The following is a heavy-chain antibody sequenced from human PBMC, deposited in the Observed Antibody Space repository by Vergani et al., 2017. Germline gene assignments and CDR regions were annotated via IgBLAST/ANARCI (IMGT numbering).Heavy chain of an antibody. CDR3: ARDPRGYGGDPEDYYYGMDV. D-gene: IGHD2-21*02. V-gene: IGHV1-69*08. J-gene: IGHJ6*02. CDR1: GATFRSNT. CDR2: IIPVLGKP. Sequence: QVQLVQSGAEVKKPGSSVKVSCKASGATFRSNTISWVRQVPGQGLEWMGRIIPVLGKPKYAQDFQGRLTITADTSTSQAYMELTSLRSQDTAVYYCARDPRGYGGDPEDYYYGMDVWGQGTTVTVSS.